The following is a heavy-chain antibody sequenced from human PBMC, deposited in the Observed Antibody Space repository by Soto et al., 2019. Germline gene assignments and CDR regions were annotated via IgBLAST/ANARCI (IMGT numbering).Heavy chain of an antibody. Sequence: ASVKVSCKASGGTFSSYAISWVRQAPGQGLEWMGGIIPIFGTANYAQKFQGRVTITADESTSTAYMELSGLRSEDTAVYYCARVPISKQQLVPNWFDPWGQGTLVTVS. V-gene: IGHV1-69*13. J-gene: IGHJ5*02. D-gene: IGHD6-13*01. CDR1: GGTFSSYA. CDR2: IIPIFGTA. CDR3: ARVPISKQQLVPNWFDP.